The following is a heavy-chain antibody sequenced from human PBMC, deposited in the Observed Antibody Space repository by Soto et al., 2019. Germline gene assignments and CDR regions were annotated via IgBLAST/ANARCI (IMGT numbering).Heavy chain of an antibody. Sequence: SETLSLTCTVSGGSISSSSYYWGWIRQPPGKGLEWIGSIYYSGSTYYNPSLKSRVTISVDTSKNQFSLKLSSVTAADTAVYYCARSHRFGVVMIRHFDYWGQGTLVTVSS. CDR1: GGSISSSSYY. V-gene: IGHV4-39*01. J-gene: IGHJ4*02. CDR2: IYYSGST. CDR3: ARSHRFGVVMIRHFDY. D-gene: IGHD3-3*01.